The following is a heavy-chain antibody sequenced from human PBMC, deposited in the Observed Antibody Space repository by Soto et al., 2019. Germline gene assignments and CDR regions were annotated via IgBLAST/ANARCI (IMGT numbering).Heavy chain of an antibody. V-gene: IGHV1-2*02. CDR3: GRGRSGQIVVFY. CDR2: IGPETGAT. Sequence: QVQLVQSGAEVKKPGATVKVSCKASGYTFTGHYIHWVRQAPEQGPEWMGEIGPETGATRYAQKFQGRVTMTRDMSITTVYMELNNLSPDDTAVYYCGRGRSGQIVVFYWGQGTPVTVSS. CDR1: GYTFTGHY. D-gene: IGHD1-26*01. J-gene: IGHJ4*02.